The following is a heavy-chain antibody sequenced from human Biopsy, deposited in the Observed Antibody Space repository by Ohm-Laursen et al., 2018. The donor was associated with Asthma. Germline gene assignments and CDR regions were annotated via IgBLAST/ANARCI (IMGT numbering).Heavy chain of an antibody. CDR2: ISAYNGNT. V-gene: IGHV1-18*01. CDR3: ARAVDYSHYYGIDV. CDR1: GHTFNSAG. D-gene: IGHD3-10*01. J-gene: IGHJ6*02. Sequence: ASVKVSCTTSGHTFNSAGITWVRQAPGQGLGWMGWISAYNGNTKVAQKLQDRVTMITDTSTSTAYMELRSLRSDDTAVYFCARAVDYSHYYGIDVWGQGTTVTVS.